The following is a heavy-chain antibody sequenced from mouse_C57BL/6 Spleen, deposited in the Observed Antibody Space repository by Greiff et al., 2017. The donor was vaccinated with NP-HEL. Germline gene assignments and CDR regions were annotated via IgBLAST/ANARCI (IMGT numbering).Heavy chain of an antibody. D-gene: IGHD1-1*01. CDR1: GYAFSSSW. V-gene: IGHV1-82*01. CDR2: IYPGDGDT. CDR3: ASITTRFAY. Sequence: VQLKESGPELVKPGASVKISCKASGYAFSSSWMNWVKQRPGKGLEWIGRIYPGDGDTNYNGKFKGKATLTADKSSSTAYMQLSSLTSEDSAVYFCASITTRFAYWGQGTLVTVSA. J-gene: IGHJ3*01.